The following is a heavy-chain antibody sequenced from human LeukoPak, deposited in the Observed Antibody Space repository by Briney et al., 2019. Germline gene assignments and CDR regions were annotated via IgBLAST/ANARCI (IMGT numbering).Heavy chain of an antibody. V-gene: IGHV4-59*08. CDR3: ARLRAHHTTHQYYFDY. D-gene: IGHD1-1*01. CDR1: GGSISPYY. Sequence: SETLSLTCTVSGGSISPYYWAWFRQPPGQGLKYIGDIYHTGTTSYSPSLKSRVTISLDTSKSQFSLRLSSVTAADAAIYYCARLRAHHTTHQYYFDYWGQGTLVTVSS. J-gene: IGHJ4*02. CDR2: IYHTGTT.